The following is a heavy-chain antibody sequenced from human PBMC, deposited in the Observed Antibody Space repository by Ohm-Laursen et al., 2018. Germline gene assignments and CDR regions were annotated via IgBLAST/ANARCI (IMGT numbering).Heavy chain of an antibody. CDR3: AKDLHYYDSSGYFPL. J-gene: IGHJ4*02. V-gene: IGHV3-30*18. D-gene: IGHD3-22*01. Sequence: SLRLSCAASGLTFSTYGMLWVRQTPGKGLEWLAVISHDGSNKYYADSVKGRFTISRDNSKNTLFLQMNSLRAEDTAVYYCAKDLHYYDSSGYFPLWGQGTLVTVSS. CDR1: GLTFSTYG. CDR2: ISHDGSNK.